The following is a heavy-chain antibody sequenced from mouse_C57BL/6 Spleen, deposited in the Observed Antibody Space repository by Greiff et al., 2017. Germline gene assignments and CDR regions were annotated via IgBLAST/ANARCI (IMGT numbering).Heavy chain of an antibody. V-gene: IGHV1-50*01. CDR2: IDPSDSYT. CDR1: GYTFTSYW. J-gene: IGHJ2*01. CDR3: ARGTTVVAGDY. D-gene: IGHD1-1*01. Sequence: VQLQQSGAELVKPGASVKLSCKASGYTFTSYWMQWVKQRPGQGLEWIGEIDPSDSYTNYNQKFKGKATLTVDTSSSTAYMQLSSLTSEDSAVYYCARGTTVVAGDYWGQGTTLTVSS.